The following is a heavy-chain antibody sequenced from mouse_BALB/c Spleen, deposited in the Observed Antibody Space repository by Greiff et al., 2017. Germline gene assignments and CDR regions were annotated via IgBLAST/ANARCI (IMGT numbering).Heavy chain of an antibody. D-gene: IGHD1-2*01. J-gene: IGHJ1*01. CDR3: AAGGYGYASYWYFDV. Sequence: QVQLQQSGAELAKPGASVKMSCKASGYTFTSYTMHWVKQRPGQGLEWIGYINPSGGYTEYNQKFKDKTTLTADTSSSTAYMQLSSLTSEDSAVYYCAAGGYGYASYWYFDVWGAGTTVTVSA. CDR2: INPSGGYT. CDR1: GYTFTSYT. V-gene: IGHV1-4*02.